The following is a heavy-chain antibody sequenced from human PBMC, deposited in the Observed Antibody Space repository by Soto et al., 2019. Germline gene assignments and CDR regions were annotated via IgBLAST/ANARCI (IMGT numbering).Heavy chain of an antibody. D-gene: IGHD6-13*01. CDR3: ASSPSSSWYSFDY. V-gene: IGHV1-69*06. CDR2: IIPIFGTA. Sequence: GASVKVSCKASGGTFGSYAISWVRQAPGQGLEWMGGIIPIFGTANYAQKFQGRVTITADKSTSTAYMELSSLRSEDTAVYYCASSPSSSWYSFDYWGQGTLVTVSS. J-gene: IGHJ4*02. CDR1: GGTFGSYA.